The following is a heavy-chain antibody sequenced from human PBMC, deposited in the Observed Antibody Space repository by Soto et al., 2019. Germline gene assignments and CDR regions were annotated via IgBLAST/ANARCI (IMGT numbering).Heavy chain of an antibody. D-gene: IGHD2-15*01. CDR2: INQSGSP. J-gene: IGHJ5*02. V-gene: IGHV4-4*01. CDR1: SGTISSSNW. CDR3: AGLGMVAAHREFDP. Sequence: QVQLQESGPGLVKPWGTLSLTCAVSSGTISSSNWWTWVRQPPGKGLEWIGEINQSGSPNYNPSLRSRVTISVDKSKSQFFLKLSSVTAADTAIYCCAGLGMVAAHREFDPWGQGTLVTVSS.